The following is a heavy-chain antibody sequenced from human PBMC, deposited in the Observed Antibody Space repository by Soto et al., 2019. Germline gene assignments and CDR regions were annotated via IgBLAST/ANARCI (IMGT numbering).Heavy chain of an antibody. CDR2: IYWDDDK. J-gene: IGHJ4*02. CDR3: AHVRFGELLWDY. CDR1: GFSLSTSGVG. V-gene: IGHV2-5*02. Sequence: QITLKESGPTLVKPTQTLTLTCTFSGFSLSTSGVGVGWIRQPPGKALEWLALIYWDDDKRYSPSLKSRLTIXKXXPKNQVVLTMTNMDPVDTATYYCAHVRFGELLWDYWGQGTLVTVSS. D-gene: IGHD3-10*01.